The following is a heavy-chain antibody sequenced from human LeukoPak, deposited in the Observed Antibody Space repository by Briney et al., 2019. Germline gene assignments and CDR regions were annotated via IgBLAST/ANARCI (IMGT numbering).Heavy chain of an antibody. CDR3: ATAGRLSYHFDY. D-gene: IGHD6-6*01. CDR2: ISVSGDST. CDR1: GFSVSTYA. J-gene: IGHJ4*02. V-gene: IGHV3-23*01. Sequence: GGSLRLSCTASGFSVSTYAMNWVRQAPGKGLEWVSGISVSGDSTYYADSVKGRFTISGDNSRNTLYLQMNSLRAEDTAVYYCATAGRLSYHFDYWGQGTLVTVSS.